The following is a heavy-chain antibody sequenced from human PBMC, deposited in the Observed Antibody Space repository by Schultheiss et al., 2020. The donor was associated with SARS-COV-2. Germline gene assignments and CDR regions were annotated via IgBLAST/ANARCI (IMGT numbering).Heavy chain of an antibody. CDR2: IYYSGST. V-gene: IGHV4-59*01. D-gene: IGHD1-26*01. Sequence: SETLSLTCTVSAGSISSYYWSWIRQPPGKGLEWIGYIYYSGSTNYNPSLKSRVTISIDTSKNQFSLKLSSVTAADTAVYYCAGMGATRQFDYWGQGTLVTVSS. J-gene: IGHJ4*02. CDR1: AGSISSYY. CDR3: AGMGATRQFDY.